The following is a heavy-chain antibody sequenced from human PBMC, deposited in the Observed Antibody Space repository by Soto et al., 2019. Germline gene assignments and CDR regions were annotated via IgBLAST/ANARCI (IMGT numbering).Heavy chain of an antibody. CDR2: IYYSGST. V-gene: IGHV4-59*08. CDR1: GGSISSYY. J-gene: IGHJ4*02. Sequence: SETLSLTCTVSGGSISSYYWSWIRQPPGKGLEWIGYIYYSGSTNYNPSLKSRVTISVDTSKNQFSLKLSSVTAADTAVYYCARHSFIVGAKYYFDYWGQGTLVTVSS. D-gene: IGHD1-26*01. CDR3: ARHSFIVGAKYYFDY.